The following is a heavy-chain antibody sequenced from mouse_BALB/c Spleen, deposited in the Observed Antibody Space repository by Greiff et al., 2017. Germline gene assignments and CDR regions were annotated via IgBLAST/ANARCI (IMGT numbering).Heavy chain of an antibody. V-gene: IGHV5-12-1*01. CDR2: ISSGGGST. CDR1: GFAFSSYD. CDR3: ARNAGNYPAWFAY. Sequence: EVQLVESGGGLVKPGGSLKLSCAASGFAFSSYDMSWVRQTPEKRLEWVAYISSGGGSTYYPDTVKGRFTISRDNAKNTLYLQMSSLKSEDTAMYYCARNAGNYPAWFAYWGQGTLVTVSA. J-gene: IGHJ3*01. D-gene: IGHD2-1*01.